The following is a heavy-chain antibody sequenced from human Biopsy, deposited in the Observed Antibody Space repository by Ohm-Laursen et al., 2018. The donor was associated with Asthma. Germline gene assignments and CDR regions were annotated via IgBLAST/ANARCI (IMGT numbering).Heavy chain of an antibody. Sequence: ASVKVSCKASGYTFISFAIHWVRQAPGQRLGWMGWVNTGNGDTKYSQKFQGRVTITRDTSASTAYMELRSLRSEDTATYYRARTFYDFLTGQVKDVFGVWGQGTMVTVSS. CDR3: ARTFYDFLTGQVKDVFGV. CDR2: VNTGNGDT. V-gene: IGHV1-3*04. J-gene: IGHJ3*01. D-gene: IGHD3-9*01. CDR1: GYTFISFA.